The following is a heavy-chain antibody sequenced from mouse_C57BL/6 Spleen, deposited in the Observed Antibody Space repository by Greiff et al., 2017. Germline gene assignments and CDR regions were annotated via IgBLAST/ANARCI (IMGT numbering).Heavy chain of an antibody. CDR3: AREYYGSSLDY. CDR1: GFTFSDYY. D-gene: IGHD1-1*01. Sequence: DVHLVESEGGLVQPGSSMKLSCTASGFTFSDYYMAWVRQVPEKGLEWVANINYDGSSTYYLDSLKSRFIISRDNAKNILYLQMSSLKSEDTATYYCAREYYGSSLDYWGQGTTLTVSS. CDR2: INYDGSST. J-gene: IGHJ2*01. V-gene: IGHV5-16*01.